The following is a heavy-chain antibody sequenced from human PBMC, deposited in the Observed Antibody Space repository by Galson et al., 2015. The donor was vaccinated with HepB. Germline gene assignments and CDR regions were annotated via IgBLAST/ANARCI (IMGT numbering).Heavy chain of an antibody. CDR2: TWFHGGNK. CDR1: GFTFSSYG. CDR3: AREGVEYNSSSATYSSGWYRYYFDY. D-gene: IGHD6-19*01. V-gene: IGHV3-33*01. Sequence: SLRLSCAASGFTFSSYGMHWVRQAPGKGLEWVAVTWFHGGNKYYADSVKGRFTISRDDSKNTLYLQMNSLRIEDTAVYYCAREGVEYNSSSATYSSGWYRYYFDYWGQGTVVTVSS. J-gene: IGHJ4*02.